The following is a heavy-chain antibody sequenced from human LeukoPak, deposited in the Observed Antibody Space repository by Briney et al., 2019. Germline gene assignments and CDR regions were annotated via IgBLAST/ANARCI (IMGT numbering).Heavy chain of an antibody. V-gene: IGHV3-23*01. J-gene: IGHJ5*01. CDR3: AKDGGYQLSDS. CDR1: GFTISSYA. Sequence: GGSLRLSCAASGFTISSYAMSWVRQAPGKGLEWVSAISGSGGSTYYADSVKGRFTISRDNSKNTLYLQMNSLRAEDAAVYYCAKDGGYQLSDSWGQGTLVTVSS. D-gene: IGHD2-2*01. CDR2: ISGSGGST.